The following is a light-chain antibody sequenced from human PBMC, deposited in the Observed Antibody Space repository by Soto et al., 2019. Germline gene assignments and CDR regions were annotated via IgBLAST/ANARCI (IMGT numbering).Light chain of an antibody. Sequence: EIVLTQSPATLSLSPGERATLSCRASQSVSSYLAWYLQQPGQAPRLLIYDASNRATGTPARFTGSGSGTDFTLTISGLEPEDFEVYYCQQRSDWSRLTFGGGTKVEIK. J-gene: IGKJ4*01. CDR3: QQRSDWSRLT. CDR1: QSVSSY. V-gene: IGKV3-11*01. CDR2: DAS.